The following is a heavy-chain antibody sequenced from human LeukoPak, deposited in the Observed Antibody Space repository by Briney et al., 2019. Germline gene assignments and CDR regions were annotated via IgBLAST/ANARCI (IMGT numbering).Heavy chain of an antibody. CDR2: IYGSEST. V-gene: IGHV4-38-2*01. D-gene: IGHD4-23*01. CDR1: GYPLGRNYF. J-gene: IGHJ5*01. CDR3: ARYDSRGSASTRFDS. Sequence: SETLSLTCAVSGYPLGRNYFWGWVRQPPGKRLEWIGRIYGSESTTYNPSLMNRVTISVDTSRNHLSLQLTSATAADTAVYYCARYDSRGSASTRFDSWGQGIRVTISS.